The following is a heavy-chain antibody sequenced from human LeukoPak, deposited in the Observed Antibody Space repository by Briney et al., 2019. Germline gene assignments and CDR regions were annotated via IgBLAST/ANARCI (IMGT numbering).Heavy chain of an antibody. CDR3: AKRHDYGDYYFDY. CDR2: ISGSGGST. J-gene: IGHJ4*02. V-gene: IGHV3-23*01. D-gene: IGHD4-17*01. Sequence: PGGSLRLSCAASGFTFSSYAMSWVRQAAGKGLEWVSAISGSGGSTYYADSVKGRFTISRDNSKNTLYLQMNSLRAEDTAVYYCAKRHDYGDYYFDYWGQGTLVTVSS. CDR1: GFTFSSYA.